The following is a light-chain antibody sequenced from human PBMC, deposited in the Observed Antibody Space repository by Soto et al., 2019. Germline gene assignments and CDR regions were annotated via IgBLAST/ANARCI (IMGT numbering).Light chain of an antibody. Sequence: DIQMTQSPSPLPAPVGDRVTITCRASQYFLNYLAWYQQKPGEAPKLLIYEPANLESGVPSRSSGSGTETEFTLAISSLQPEDFPTYDCQQSNYYPWTFGHKTMVVI. CDR1: QYFLNY. V-gene: IGKV1-5*03. CDR2: EPA. CDR3: QQSNYYPWT. J-gene: IGKJ1*01.